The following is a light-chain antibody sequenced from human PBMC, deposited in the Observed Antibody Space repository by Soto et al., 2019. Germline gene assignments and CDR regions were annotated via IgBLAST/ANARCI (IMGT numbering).Light chain of an antibody. Sequence: QSALTQPASVSGSPGQSITHSCTGTSSDVGGYNYVSWYQQHPGKAPKLMIYEVSNRPSGVSNRFSGSKSGNTASLTISGLQAEDEADYYCSSYTSSSTLVFGTATKLTVL. CDR2: EVS. V-gene: IGLV2-14*01. J-gene: IGLJ1*01. CDR1: SSDVGGYNY. CDR3: SSYTSSSTLV.